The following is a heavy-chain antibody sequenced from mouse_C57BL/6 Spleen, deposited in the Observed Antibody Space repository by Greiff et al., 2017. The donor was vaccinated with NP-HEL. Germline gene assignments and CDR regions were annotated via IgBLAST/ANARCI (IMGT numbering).Heavy chain of an antibody. J-gene: IGHJ2*01. CDR3: ARDTTGVATGYFDY. V-gene: IGHV1-7*01. CDR2: INPSSGYT. D-gene: IGHD1-1*01. Sequence: QVQLQQSGAELVMPGASVKLSCKASGYTFTSYWMHWVKQRPGQGLEWIGYINPSSGYTKYNQKFKDKATLTADKSSSTAYMQLSSLTSEDSAVYDCARDTTGVATGYFDYWGQGTTLTVSS. CDR1: GYTFTSYW.